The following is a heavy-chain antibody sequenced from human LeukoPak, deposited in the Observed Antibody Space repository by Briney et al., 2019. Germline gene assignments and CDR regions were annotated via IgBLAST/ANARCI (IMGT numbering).Heavy chain of an antibody. Sequence: GGSLRLSCAASGFTVSSNYMSWVRQAPGKGLEWVGRIRNKANSYTTTYAASVKDRITFSRDDSKNSLYLQINSLKTEDTAVYYCARDNYHISGYSLGYDYWGQGTLVTVSS. CDR1: GFTVSSNY. D-gene: IGHD3-22*01. J-gene: IGHJ4*02. CDR3: ARDNYHISGYSLGYDY. CDR2: IRNKANSYTT. V-gene: IGHV3-72*01.